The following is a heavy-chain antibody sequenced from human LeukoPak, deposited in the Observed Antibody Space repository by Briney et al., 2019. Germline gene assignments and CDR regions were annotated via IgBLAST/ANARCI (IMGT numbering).Heavy chain of an antibody. V-gene: IGHV1-2*06. Sequence: ASVKVSCKASGYTFTGYYMHWVRQAPGQGLEWMGRINPNSGGTNYAQKFQGRVTMTRDTSISTAYMELSRLRSADTAVYYCARARMIYGGNSGASWFDPWGQGTLVTVSS. D-gene: IGHD4-23*01. CDR1: GYTFTGYY. J-gene: IGHJ5*02. CDR3: ARARMIYGGNSGASWFDP. CDR2: INPNSGGT.